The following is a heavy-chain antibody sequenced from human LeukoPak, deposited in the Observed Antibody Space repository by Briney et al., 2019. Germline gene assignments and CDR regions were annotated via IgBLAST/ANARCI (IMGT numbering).Heavy chain of an antibody. CDR3: ARGPAGYN. CDR1: GFTVSSNH. J-gene: IGHJ4*02. D-gene: IGHD1-1*01. V-gene: IGHV3-53*01. Sequence: GGSLRLSCAASGFTVSSNHMSWVRQAPGKGLEWVSVIYSGGSTDYADSVKGRFTISRDSLKNTLYLQMNSLRAEDTAVYYCARGPAGYNWGQGTLVTFSS. CDR2: IYSGGST.